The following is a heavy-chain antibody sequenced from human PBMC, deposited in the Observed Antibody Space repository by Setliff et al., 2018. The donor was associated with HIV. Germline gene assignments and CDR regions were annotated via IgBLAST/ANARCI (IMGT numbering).Heavy chain of an antibody. Sequence: SETLSLTCTVSGGSINSYYWSWVRLPPGKGLEWIGFIHNSGTNYNPSLKSRVTISVDTSKNQFSLRLTSVTAADTAVYYCARSTSSIGYISDLWGQGTLVTVSS. CDR1: GGSINSYY. J-gene: IGHJ5*02. V-gene: IGHV4-59*01. D-gene: IGHD5-12*01. CDR2: IHNSGT. CDR3: ARSTSSIGYISDL.